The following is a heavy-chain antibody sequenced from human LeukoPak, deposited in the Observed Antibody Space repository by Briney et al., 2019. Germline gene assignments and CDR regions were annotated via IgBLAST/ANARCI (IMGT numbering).Heavy chain of an antibody. J-gene: IGHJ4*02. Sequence: GGSLRLSCTTSGFLFSSYWMSWVRQTPGKGLEWVANIGPDGSDKQYVDSMKGRFTISRDNAQNSVYLHMNSLRAEDTAVYYCARGIAVGGHYHKRPTAFDYWGQGTLVTVSS. CDR2: IGPDGSDK. CDR1: GFLFSSYW. V-gene: IGHV3-7*03. D-gene: IGHD2-21*01. CDR3: ARGIAVGGHYHKRPTAFDY.